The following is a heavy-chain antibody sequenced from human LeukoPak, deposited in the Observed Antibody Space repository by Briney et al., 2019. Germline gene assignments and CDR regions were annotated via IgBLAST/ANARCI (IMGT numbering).Heavy chain of an antibody. CDR1: GGTFSSYA. D-gene: IGHD3-9*01. CDR3: ARVRDKYYDTLTGYYNGYYYYGMDV. J-gene: IGHJ6*04. V-gene: IGHV1-69*06. Sequence: SVKVSCKASGGTFSSYAISWVRQAPGQGLEWMGGIIPIFGTANYAQKFQGRVTITADKSTSTAYMELSSLRSEDTAVYYCARVRDKYYDTLTGYYNGYYYYGMDVWGKGTTVTVSS. CDR2: IIPIFGTA.